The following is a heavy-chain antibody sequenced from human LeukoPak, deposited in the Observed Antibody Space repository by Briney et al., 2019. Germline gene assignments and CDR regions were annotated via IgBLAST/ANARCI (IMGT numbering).Heavy chain of an antibody. Sequence: GGSLRLSCAASGLTFSSYSMNWVRQAPGKGLEWVSYISRSSRTIYYADSVKGRFTISRDNAKNSLYLQMNSLRAEDTAVYYCARDRRYGDYVGYFDYRGQGTLVTVSS. CDR1: GLTFSSYS. CDR2: ISRSSRTI. D-gene: IGHD4-17*01. V-gene: IGHV3-48*01. J-gene: IGHJ4*02. CDR3: ARDRRYGDYVGYFDY.